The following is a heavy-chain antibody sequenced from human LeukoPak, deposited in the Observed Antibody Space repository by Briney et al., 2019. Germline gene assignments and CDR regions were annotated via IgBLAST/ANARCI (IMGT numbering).Heavy chain of an antibody. V-gene: IGHV3-13*01. CDR3: ARAKRETSTRPWTSGMDV. J-gene: IGHJ6*02. Sequence: PGGSLRLSCAASGFTLSDYDIHWVRQPIGKGLDWVSGLGSAGDKYHAGSERGRFTISREDAENSVYLQMNGLRPEDTAIYYCARAKRETSTRPWTSGMDVWGQGTRVTVPS. CDR2: LGSAGDK. D-gene: IGHD3/OR15-3a*01. CDR1: GFTLSDYD.